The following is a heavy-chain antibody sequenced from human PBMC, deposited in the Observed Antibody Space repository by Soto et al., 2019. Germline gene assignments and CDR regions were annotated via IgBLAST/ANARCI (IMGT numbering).Heavy chain of an antibody. J-gene: IGHJ5*02. Sequence: SETLSLTCTVSGGSISSSSYYWGWIRQPPGKGPEWIGSIYYSGSTNYNPSLKSRVTISVDTSKNQFSLKLSSVTAAETAVYYCARHSYYSNPLRFDPWGQGTLVTVS. V-gene: IGHV4-39*01. CDR3: ARHSYYSNPLRFDP. D-gene: IGHD4-4*01. CDR1: GGSISSSSYY. CDR2: IYYSGST.